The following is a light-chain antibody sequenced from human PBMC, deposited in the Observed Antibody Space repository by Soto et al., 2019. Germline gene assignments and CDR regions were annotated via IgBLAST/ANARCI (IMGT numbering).Light chain of an antibody. CDR1: ITDLGAYDY. Sequence: QSALTQPASVSGSPGQSITISCTGSITDLGAYDYVSWYQQHPGQVPKLIIFEVTNRPSGVPDRFSGSKSGNTASLTISGLQADDEDDYYCSSYTSSSTVVFGGGTRLTVL. J-gene: IGLJ2*01. CDR3: SSYTSSSTVV. V-gene: IGLV2-14*01. CDR2: EVT.